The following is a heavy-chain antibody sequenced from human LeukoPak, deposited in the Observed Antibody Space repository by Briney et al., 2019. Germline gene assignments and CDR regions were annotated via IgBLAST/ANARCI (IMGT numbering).Heavy chain of an antibody. CDR2: MNPNSGNT. D-gene: IGHD2-8*01. Sequence: ASVKVSCKASGYTFTSYDINWVRQATGQGLEWMGWMNPNSGNTGYAQKFQGRVTMTRNTSISTAYMELSSLRSEDTAVYYCARLYCTNGVCYLETWGQGTLVTVSS. CDR3: ARLYCTNGVCYLET. J-gene: IGHJ5*02. CDR1: GYTFTSYD. V-gene: IGHV1-8*01.